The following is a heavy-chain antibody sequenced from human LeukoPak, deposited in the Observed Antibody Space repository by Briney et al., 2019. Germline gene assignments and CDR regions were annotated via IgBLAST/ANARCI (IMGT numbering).Heavy chain of an antibody. CDR3: AREIVVVPSSRGMAY. CDR1: GYTFTSYY. D-gene: IGHD2-2*01. J-gene: IGHJ4*02. Sequence: ASVKASCKATGYTFTSYYIHWVRQAPGQGLEWMGRINPSGGSTIYAQNFQGRVTTTRDTSTSTVYMELSSLRSEDTALYYCAREIVVVPSSRGMAYWGQGTLVTVSS. V-gene: IGHV1-46*01. CDR2: INPSGGST.